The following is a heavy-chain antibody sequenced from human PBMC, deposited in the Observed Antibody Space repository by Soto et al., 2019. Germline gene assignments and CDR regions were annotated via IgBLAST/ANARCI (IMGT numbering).Heavy chain of an antibody. J-gene: IGHJ5*02. V-gene: IGHV3-30*18. CDR2: ISYDGSTK. D-gene: IGHD2-21*02. CDR3: AKDINCGGNSPFDP. CDR1: GFTFSSYG. Sequence: QVQLVESGGGVVQPGRSLRLSCAASGFTFSSYGMHWVRQAPGKGLEWVASISYDGSTKYYADSVKSRFTISRDNSKNSLCLQMNSLSAEGTAVYYCAKDINCGGNSPFDPWGQGTLVTVSS.